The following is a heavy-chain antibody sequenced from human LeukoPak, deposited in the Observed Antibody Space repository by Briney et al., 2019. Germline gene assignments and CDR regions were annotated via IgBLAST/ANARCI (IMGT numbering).Heavy chain of an antibody. CDR3: AKFYDSSGYYLNYFDY. V-gene: IGHV3-23*01. CDR1: GFTSSNYA. Sequence: GGSLRLSCAVSGFTSSNYAMSWVRQAPGKGLEWVSAISGSGGSTYYADSVKGRFTISRDNSKNTLYLQMDSLRAEDTAVYYCAKFYDSSGYYLNYFDYWGQGTLVTVSS. J-gene: IGHJ4*02. D-gene: IGHD3-22*01. CDR2: ISGSGGST.